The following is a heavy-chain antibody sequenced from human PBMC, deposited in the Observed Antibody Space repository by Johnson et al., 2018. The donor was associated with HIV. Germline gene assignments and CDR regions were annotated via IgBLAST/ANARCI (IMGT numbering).Heavy chain of an antibody. J-gene: IGHJ3*02. D-gene: IGHD3-10*02. CDR1: GFTFSSYA. CDR2: IKSKTDGGTT. Sequence: VQLVESGGGLVQPGGSLRLSCAASGFTFSSYAMHWVRQAPGKGLEWVGRIKSKTDGGTTDYAAPVKGRFTISSDDSKNTAYLQMNSLKTEDTAVYYCTRQRGSITMWDAFDIWGQGTMVTVSS. V-gene: IGHV3-15*01. CDR3: TRQRGSITMWDAFDI.